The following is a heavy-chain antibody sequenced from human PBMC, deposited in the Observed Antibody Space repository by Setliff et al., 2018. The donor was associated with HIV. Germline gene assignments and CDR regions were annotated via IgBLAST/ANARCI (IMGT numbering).Heavy chain of an antibody. D-gene: IGHD3-22*01. V-gene: IGHV3-30*02. Sequence: GGSLRLSCATSGFIFKTYDIHWVRQAPGKGLEWVTFIRFNGNDKYYADSVKGRFTISRDNSKNTLDLQINSLRPEDTAVYYCTRPQYIYENGGSDYWGQGTLVTVSS. J-gene: IGHJ4*02. CDR1: GFIFKTYD. CDR3: TRPQYIYENGGSDY. CDR2: IRFNGNDK.